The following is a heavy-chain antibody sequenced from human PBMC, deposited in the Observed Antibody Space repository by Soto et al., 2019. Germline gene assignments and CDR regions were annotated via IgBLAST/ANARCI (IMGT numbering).Heavy chain of an antibody. CDR3: AKDHQTYNWDYLFDS. Sequence: PGGSLRLSCAASGFTFSINDMHWVRQAPGRGLEWVAVISNDGNNKYYADSVKGRFTLSRDNSKNMVHLQMDSLRVEDTAVYFCAKDHQTYNWDYLFDSWGPGTLVTVSS. V-gene: IGHV3-30*18. CDR1: GFTFSIND. CDR2: ISNDGNNK. D-gene: IGHD1-7*01. J-gene: IGHJ4*02.